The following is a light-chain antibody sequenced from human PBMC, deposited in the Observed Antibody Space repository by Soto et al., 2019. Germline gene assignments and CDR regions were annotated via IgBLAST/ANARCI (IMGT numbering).Light chain of an antibody. V-gene: IGLV2-14*01. CDR3: SSYTSSSTLGV. Sequence: QSALTQPGSVSGSPGQSITISCTGTSSDVGGYNYVSWYQQHPGKAPKLMIYDVSNRPSGVSNRFSGSKSGNTASLTISGLQAEDEAAYYCSSYTSSSTLGVFGGGTKLTVL. CDR2: DVS. J-gene: IGLJ2*01. CDR1: SSDVGGYNY.